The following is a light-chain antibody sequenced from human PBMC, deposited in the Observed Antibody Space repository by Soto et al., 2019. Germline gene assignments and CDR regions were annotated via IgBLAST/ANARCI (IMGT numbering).Light chain of an antibody. Sequence: QSVLTQPPSVSGAPGQRVTISCTGSNTNIGAGYEVNWYQQLPGSGPKLLIYVSTNRASGVPDRFSASKSAASASLAITGLQAEDEAEYYCQSYDHRLNLYVFGSGTKLTVL. CDR2: VST. J-gene: IGLJ1*01. V-gene: IGLV1-40*01. CDR3: QSYDHRLNLYV. CDR1: NTNIGAGYE.